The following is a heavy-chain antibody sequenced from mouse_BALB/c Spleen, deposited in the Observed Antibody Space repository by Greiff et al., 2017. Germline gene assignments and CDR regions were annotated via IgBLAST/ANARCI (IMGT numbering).Heavy chain of an antibody. J-gene: IGHJ3*01. CDR3: ARWNGNYEGFAD. CDR2: IDPSDSYT. V-gene: IGHV1-69*02. D-gene: IGHD2-1*01. Sequence: QVQLQQPGAELVKPGASVKLSCKASGYTFTSYWMHWVKQRPGQGLEWIGEIDPSDSYTNYNQKFKGKATLTVDKSSSTAYMQLSSLTSEDSAVDYCARWNGNYEGFADWGQGTLVTVSA. CDR1: GYTFTSYW.